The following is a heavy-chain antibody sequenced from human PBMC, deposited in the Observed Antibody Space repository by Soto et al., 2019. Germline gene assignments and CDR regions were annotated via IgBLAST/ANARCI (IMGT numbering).Heavy chain of an antibody. V-gene: IGHV4-59*01. CDR1: GRPITGDY. J-gene: IGHJ5*02. Sequence: SETLCLTCTVSGRPITGDYWGWIRQPPGKALEDIGHSYYTGSTRYNPSLTSRVTISLDTSREQFSLKLSSVTAADTAVYYCARLYCSGGSCYFPGGWFDPWGQGTLVT. CDR3: ARLYCSGGSCYFPGGWFDP. D-gene: IGHD2-15*01. CDR2: SYYTGST.